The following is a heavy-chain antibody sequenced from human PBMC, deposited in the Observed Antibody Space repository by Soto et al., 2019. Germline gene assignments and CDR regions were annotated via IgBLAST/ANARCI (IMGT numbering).Heavy chain of an antibody. D-gene: IGHD3-10*01. J-gene: IGHJ6*02. Sequence: QVQLVQSGAEVKKPGSSVKVSCKASGGSLTNYGVSWVRQAPGQGLEWMGGIIPVFGTANYAQKFQGRVTIAADESKSTVFVDVRSLRSEDTAVYYCARGDATKLGVTSYYGMDVWGQGTMVTVSS. V-gene: IGHV1-69*12. CDR3: ARGDATKLGVTSYYGMDV. CDR1: GGSLTNYG. CDR2: IIPVFGTA.